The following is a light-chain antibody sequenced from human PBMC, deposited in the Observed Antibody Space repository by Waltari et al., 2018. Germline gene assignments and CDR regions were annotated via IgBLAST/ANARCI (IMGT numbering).Light chain of an antibody. CDR1: QGVLYSTNNKNY. Sequence: DIVMTQSPDSLAVSLGERATINCKSSQGVLYSTNNKNYLAWYQQKPGQTPKVLMYWASTRASGVPDRFSGSGSGTDFTLTISSLQAEDVAVYYCQQYYSTPPTFGQGTKVEIK. J-gene: IGKJ1*01. CDR2: WAS. CDR3: QQYYSTPPT. V-gene: IGKV4-1*01.